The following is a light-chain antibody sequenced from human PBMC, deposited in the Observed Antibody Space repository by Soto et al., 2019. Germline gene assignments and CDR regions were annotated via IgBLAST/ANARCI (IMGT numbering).Light chain of an antibody. CDR2: LGS. CDR3: MQALQTPIT. CDR1: QSLLHSNGYNY. V-gene: IGKV2-28*01. J-gene: IGKJ5*01. Sequence: DIVMTQSPLSLPVTPGEPASISCRSSQSLLHSNGYNYLDWYLQKPGQSPQLLINLGSNRASGVPDRFSGSGSGTEFTLKISRVEAEDVGVYYCMQALQTPITFGQGTRLEIK.